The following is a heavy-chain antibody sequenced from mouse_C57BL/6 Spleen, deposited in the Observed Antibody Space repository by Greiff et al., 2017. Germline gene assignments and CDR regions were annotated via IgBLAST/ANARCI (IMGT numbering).Heavy chain of an antibody. J-gene: IGHJ4*01. CDR2: IWSDGST. D-gene: IGHD1-1*01. CDR3: ARHLTTVDYYAMDY. V-gene: IGHV2-6-1*01. Sequence: VMLVESGPGLVAPSQSLSITCTVSGFSLTSYGVHWVRQPPGKGLEWLVVIWSDGSTTYNSALKSRLSISKDNSKSQVFLKMNSLQTDDTAMYYCARHLTTVDYYAMDYWGQGTSVTVSS. CDR1: GFSLTSYG.